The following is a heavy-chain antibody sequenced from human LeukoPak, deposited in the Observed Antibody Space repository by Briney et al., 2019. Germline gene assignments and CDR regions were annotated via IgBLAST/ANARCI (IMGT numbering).Heavy chain of an antibody. Sequence: SVKVSCKASGGTFSSYAISWVRQAPGQGLEWMGGIIPIFGTANYAQKFQGRVTTTTDESTSTAYMELSSLRSEDTAVYYCARGSTSLTNHYYMDVWGKGTTVTVSS. V-gene: IGHV1-69*05. J-gene: IGHJ6*03. CDR2: IIPIFGTA. CDR3: ARGSTSLTNHYYMDV. D-gene: IGHD2-2*01. CDR1: GGTFSSYA.